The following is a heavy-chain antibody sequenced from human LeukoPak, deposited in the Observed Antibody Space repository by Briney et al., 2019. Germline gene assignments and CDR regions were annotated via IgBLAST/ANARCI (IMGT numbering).Heavy chain of an antibody. Sequence: GSLRLSCAASGFTFSSYGMHWVRQAPGKGLEWVAVISYDGSNKYYADSVKGRFTISRDNSKNTLYLQMNSLRAEDTAVYYCARQGCITTDCFIKRAFDNWGQGTVVTVSS. CDR3: ARQGCITTDCFIKRAFDN. CDR1: GFTFSSYG. V-gene: IGHV3-30*03. J-gene: IGHJ3*02. CDR2: ISYDGSNK. D-gene: IGHD3-10*01.